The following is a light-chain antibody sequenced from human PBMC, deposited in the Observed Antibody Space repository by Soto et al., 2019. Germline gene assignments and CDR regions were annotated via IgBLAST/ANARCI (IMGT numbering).Light chain of an antibody. V-gene: IGKV1-27*01. CDR1: QGIIDY. Sequence: DIQMTQSPSSLSASVGDRVTITCRASQGIIDYLAWYQHKPGKAPKLLIYAASTLQSGVPSRFSGSGSGTDFTLTISSLQPEDVATYYCQKYNSAPQTFGQGTKAEIK. CDR2: AAS. CDR3: QKYNSAPQT. J-gene: IGKJ1*01.